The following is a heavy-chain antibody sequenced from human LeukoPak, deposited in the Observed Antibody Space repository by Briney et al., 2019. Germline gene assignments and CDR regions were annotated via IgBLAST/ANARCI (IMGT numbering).Heavy chain of an antibody. J-gene: IGHJ4*02. CDR3: ARIRVATKRRDRAYYFDY. D-gene: IGHD5-12*01. CDR1: GGTLITHY. Sequence: GPVKVSCKASGGTLITHYISWVRQATGQGLEWMGWMNPNSGNTGYAQKFQGRVTMTRNTSISTAYMELSSLRSEDTAVYYCARIRVATKRRDRAYYFDYWGQGTLVTVFS. CDR2: MNPNSGNT. V-gene: IGHV1-8*02.